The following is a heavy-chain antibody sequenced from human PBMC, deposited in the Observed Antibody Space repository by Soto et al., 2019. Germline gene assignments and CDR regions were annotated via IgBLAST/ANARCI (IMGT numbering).Heavy chain of an antibody. V-gene: IGHV4-34*01. CDR3: ARGGSEQLVLYYYYGMDV. J-gene: IGHJ6*02. CDR1: GGSVSGYY. Sequence: PSETRSHTWAVYGGSVSGYYWRWSGQPPGKGLEWIGEINHSGSTKYNPSLKSQVTISVDTSKNQFSLKLSSVTAADTAVYYCARGGSEQLVLYYYYGMDVWGQGTTVTVSS. CDR2: INHSGST. D-gene: IGHD6-6*01.